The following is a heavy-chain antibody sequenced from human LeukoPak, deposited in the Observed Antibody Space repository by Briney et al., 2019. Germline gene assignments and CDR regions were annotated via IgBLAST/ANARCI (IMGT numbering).Heavy chain of an antibody. D-gene: IGHD2-15*01. CDR1: GYTFTSYG. CDR2: IGAYNGNT. V-gene: IGHV1-18*04. CDR3: ARGPRPGYCSGGSCEGWFDP. Sequence: ASVKVSCKASGYTFTSYGISWVRQAPGQGLEWMGWIGAYNGNTNYAQKLQGRVTMTTDTSTSTAYMELRSLRSDDTAVYYCARGPRPGYCSGGSCEGWFDPWGQGTLVTVSS. J-gene: IGHJ5*02.